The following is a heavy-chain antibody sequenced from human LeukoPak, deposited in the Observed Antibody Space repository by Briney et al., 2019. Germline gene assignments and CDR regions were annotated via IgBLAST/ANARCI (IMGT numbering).Heavy chain of an antibody. CDR2: INHSGST. CDR3: ARDPMLSRRNCGGDCYDY. V-gene: IGHV4-34*01. J-gene: IGHJ4*02. Sequence: PSETLSLTCAVYGGSFSGYYWSWIRQPPGKGLEWIGEINHSGSTNYNPSLKSRVTISVDTSKNQFSLKLSSVTAADTAVYYCARDPMLSRRNCGGDCYDYWGQGTLVTVSS. CDR1: GGSFSGYY. D-gene: IGHD2-21*01.